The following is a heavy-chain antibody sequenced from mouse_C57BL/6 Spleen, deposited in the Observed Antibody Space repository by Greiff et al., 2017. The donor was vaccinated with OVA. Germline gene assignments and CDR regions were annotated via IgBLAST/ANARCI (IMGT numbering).Heavy chain of an antibody. Sequence: EVKLMESGGGLVKPGGSLKLSCAASGFTFSDYGMHWVRQAPEKGLEWVAYISSGSSTIYYADTVKGRCTIFRDNAKNTLLLQMTSLRSEDTDMYYCARTPRVGGFDVWGTWTTVAVTT. CDR3: ARTPRVGGFDV. J-gene: IGHJ1*03. V-gene: IGHV5-17*01. CDR1: GFTFSDYG. CDR2: ISSGSSTI.